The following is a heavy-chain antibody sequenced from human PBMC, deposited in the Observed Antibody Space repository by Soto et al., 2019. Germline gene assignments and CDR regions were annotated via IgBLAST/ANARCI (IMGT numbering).Heavy chain of an antibody. J-gene: IGHJ4*02. Sequence: ASVKVSCKASGYTFTGYYVHWVRQAPGQGLEWMGWINPNSGGPNYAQKFQGWVTMTRDSPISTAYLELSRLKSDDTAFYYCAKGVATAVPALDYWGQGTLVTVSS. CDR3: AKGVATAVPALDY. CDR2: INPNSGGP. D-gene: IGHD2-21*02. V-gene: IGHV1-2*04. CDR1: GYTFTGYY.